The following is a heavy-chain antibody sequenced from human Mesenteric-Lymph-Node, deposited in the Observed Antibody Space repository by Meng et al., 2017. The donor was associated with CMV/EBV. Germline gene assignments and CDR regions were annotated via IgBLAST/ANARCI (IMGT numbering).Heavy chain of an antibody. J-gene: IGHJ6*02. CDR3: ASFPGYSSSWEYYYYGMDV. CDR2: IKHDGSAE. Sequence: GGSLRLSCAASGFTFGNFWMNWVRQAPGRGLEWVANIKHDGSAEYYVDSVKGRFTISRDNPKNSLYLQMNSLRAEDTAVYYCASFPGYSSSWEYYYYGMDVWGQGTTVTVSS. V-gene: IGHV3-7*01. D-gene: IGHD6-13*01. CDR1: GFTFGNFW.